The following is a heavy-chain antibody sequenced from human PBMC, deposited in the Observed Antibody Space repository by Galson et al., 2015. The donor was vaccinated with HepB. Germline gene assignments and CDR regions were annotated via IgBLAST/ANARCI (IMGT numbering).Heavy chain of an antibody. CDR3: ARDSPHYYYYYMDV. V-gene: IGHV3-33*01. CDR1: GFTFSSYG. CDR2: IWYDGSNK. J-gene: IGHJ6*03. Sequence: SLRLSCAASGFTFSSYGMHWVRQAPGKGLEWVAVIWYDGSNKYYADSVKGRFTISRDNSKNTLYLQMNSLRAEDTAVYYCARDSPHYYYYYMDVWGKGTTVTVSS.